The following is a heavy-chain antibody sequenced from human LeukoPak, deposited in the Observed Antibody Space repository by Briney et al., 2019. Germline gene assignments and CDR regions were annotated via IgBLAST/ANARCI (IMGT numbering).Heavy chain of an antibody. V-gene: IGHV3-48*04. J-gene: IGHJ4*02. Sequence: GGSLRLSCAASGFTFSSYSMNWVRQAPGKGLEWVSYISSSSSAIYYADSVKGRFTISRDNAKNSLYLQMNSPRAEDTAVYYCAREDDGVSGYWGQGTLVTVSS. CDR2: ISSSSSAI. CDR1: GFTFSSYS. CDR3: AREDDGVSGY. D-gene: IGHD2-8*01.